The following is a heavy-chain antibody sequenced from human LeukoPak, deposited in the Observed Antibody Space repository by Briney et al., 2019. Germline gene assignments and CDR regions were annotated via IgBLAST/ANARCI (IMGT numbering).Heavy chain of an antibody. D-gene: IGHD6-19*01. J-gene: IGHJ4*02. CDR1: GFTFSSYA. V-gene: IGHV3-23*01. Sequence: GGSLRLSCAASGFTFSSYAMSWVHQAPGKGLEWVSAISGSGGSTYYADSVKGRFTISRDNSKNTLYLQMNGLRAEDTAVYYCAKGGKWLTPPNPFDYWGQGTLVTVSS. CDR3: AKGGKWLTPPNPFDY. CDR2: ISGSGGST.